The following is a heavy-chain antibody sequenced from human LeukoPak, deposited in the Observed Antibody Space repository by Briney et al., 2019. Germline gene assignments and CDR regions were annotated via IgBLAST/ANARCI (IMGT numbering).Heavy chain of an antibody. D-gene: IGHD3-16*02. CDR3: ARLRLGELSSPFDY. CDR2: IYYSGST. CDR1: GGSLSSSIYY. J-gene: IGHJ4*02. V-gene: IGHV4-39*01. Sequence: SETLSLTCTVSGGSLSSSIYYWGWIRQPPGKGLEWIGSIYYSGSTYYNPSLKSRVTISVDTSKNQFSLKLSSVTAADTAVYYCARLRLGELSSPFDYWGQGTLVTVSS.